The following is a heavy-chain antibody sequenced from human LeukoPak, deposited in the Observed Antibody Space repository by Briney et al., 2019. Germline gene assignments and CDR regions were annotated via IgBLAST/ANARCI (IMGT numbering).Heavy chain of an antibody. V-gene: IGHV4-39*07. D-gene: IGHD3-10*01. CDR2: IYYSGST. J-gene: IGHJ4*02. CDR1: GGSISSSSYY. CDR3: ARDKYYYGSGKGYFDY. Sequence: PSETLSLTCTVSGGSISSSSYYWGRIRQPPGKGLEWIGSIYYSGSTYYNPSLKSRVTISVDTSKNQFSLKLSSVTAADTAVYYCARDKYYYGSGKGYFDYWGQGTLVTVSS.